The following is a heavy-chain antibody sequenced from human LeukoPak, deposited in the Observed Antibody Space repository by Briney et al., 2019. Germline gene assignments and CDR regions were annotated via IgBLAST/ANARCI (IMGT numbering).Heavy chain of an antibody. Sequence: GGSLRLSCAASGFTFSSYSLNWVRQAPGKGLEWVSYISPSGSTIYQADSVKGRFTISRDNAKTSLYLQMNSLRAEDTAVYYCARDPRRTERYCSSTSCSSWGQGSLVTVSS. D-gene: IGHD2-2*01. CDR3: ARDPRRTERYCSSTSCSS. J-gene: IGHJ5*02. CDR2: ISPSGSTI. V-gene: IGHV3-48*01. CDR1: GFTFSSYS.